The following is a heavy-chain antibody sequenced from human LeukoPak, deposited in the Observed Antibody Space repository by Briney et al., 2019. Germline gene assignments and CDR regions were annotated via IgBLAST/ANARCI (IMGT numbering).Heavy chain of an antibody. Sequence: ASVKVSCKASGYTFTSYGISWVRQAPGQGLEWMGWISAYNGNTNYAQKLQGRVTMTTDTSTSTAYMELRSLRSDNTAVYYCARDLGYSSSWYGDYWGQGTLVTVSS. V-gene: IGHV1-18*01. CDR2: ISAYNGNT. CDR1: GYTFTSYG. J-gene: IGHJ4*02. CDR3: ARDLGYSSSWYGDY. D-gene: IGHD6-13*01.